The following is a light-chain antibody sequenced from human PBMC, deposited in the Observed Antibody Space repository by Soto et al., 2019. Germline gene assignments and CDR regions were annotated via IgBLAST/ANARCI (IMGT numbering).Light chain of an antibody. Sequence: EIVMTQSPATLSVSPGERATLSCRASQSVSSNLAWYQQKPGQAPRLRIYGASTRATGIPARFSGSGSGTEFTLTISSLQSEDFAVYYWQQYNNWPPAYTFGQGTKLEIK. CDR1: QSVSSN. V-gene: IGKV3-15*01. J-gene: IGKJ2*01. CDR2: GAS. CDR3: QQYNNWPPAYT.